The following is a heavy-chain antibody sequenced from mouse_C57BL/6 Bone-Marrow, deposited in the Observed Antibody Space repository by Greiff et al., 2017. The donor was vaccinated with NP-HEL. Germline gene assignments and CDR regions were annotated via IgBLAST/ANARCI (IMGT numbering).Heavy chain of an antibody. J-gene: IGHJ2*01. CDR3: TPYDYYFDY. D-gene: IGHD2-4*01. CDR1: GFNIKDDY. CDR2: IDPENGYT. V-gene: IGHV14-4*01. Sequence: EVQVVESGAELVRPGASVKLSCTASGFNIKDDYMHWVKQRPEQGLEWIGWIDPENGYTEYASKFQGKATITADTSSNTAYLQLSSLTSEDTAVYYCTPYDYYFDYWGQGTTLTVSS.